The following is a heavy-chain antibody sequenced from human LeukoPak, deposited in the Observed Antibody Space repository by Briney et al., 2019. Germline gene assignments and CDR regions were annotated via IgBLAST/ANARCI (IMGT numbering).Heavy chain of an antibody. V-gene: IGHV4-39*01. D-gene: IGHD1-26*01. CDR3: ARHPSGSSFDY. Sequence: SETLSLTCSVSGGSIRSSSYYWGWIRQPPGKGLEWIGTIHYTGSTYYTPSLKSRVTVSVDTSNNQFSLKVSSVTAADTAVYYCARHPSGSSFDYWGQGTLVAVSS. J-gene: IGHJ4*02. CDR2: IHYTGST. CDR1: GGSIRSSSYY.